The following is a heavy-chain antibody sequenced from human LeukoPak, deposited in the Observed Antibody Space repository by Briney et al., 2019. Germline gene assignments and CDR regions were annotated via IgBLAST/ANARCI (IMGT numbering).Heavy chain of an antibody. CDR3: ARDAGYCHFDS. V-gene: IGHV4-4*07. D-gene: IGHD2-15*01. Sequence: SETLSLTCTVSGGSISSYYWSWVRQPAGKGLEWIGRIYTFGSTNYNPSLESRVTISVDTSKNQFSLMLNSVTAADTAVYYCARDAGYCHFDSWGQGTLVTVSS. CDR1: GGSISSYY. CDR2: IYTFGST. J-gene: IGHJ4*02.